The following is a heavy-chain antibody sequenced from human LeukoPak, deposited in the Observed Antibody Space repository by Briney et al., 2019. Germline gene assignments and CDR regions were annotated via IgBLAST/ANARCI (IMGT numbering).Heavy chain of an antibody. J-gene: IGHJ6*02. CDR1: GFTVSNNY. CDR3: ARGTPGPEAGYYYYHGMDV. CDR2: IYSGGST. V-gene: IGHV3-66*01. Sequence: GGSLRLSCAASGFTVSNNYMSWVRQVPGKGLEWVSVIYSGGSTYYADSVKGRFTISRDDSKNTLFLQMNSLRAEDTAVYYCARGTPGPEAGYYYYHGMDVWGQGTTVTVSS. D-gene: IGHD2-15*01.